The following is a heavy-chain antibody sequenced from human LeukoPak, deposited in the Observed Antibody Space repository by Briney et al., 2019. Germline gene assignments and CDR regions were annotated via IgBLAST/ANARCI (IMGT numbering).Heavy chain of an antibody. CDR2: ISSSSSTI. J-gene: IGHJ4*02. D-gene: IGHD1-26*01. CDR3: ARDPARYSGSQDY. CDR1: GFTFSSYW. Sequence: GGSLRLSCAASGFTFSSYWMSWVRQAPGKGLEWVSYISSSSSTIYYADSVKGRFTISRDNAKNSLYLQMNSLRAEDTAVYYCARDPARYSGSQDYWGQGTLVTVSS. V-gene: IGHV3-48*01.